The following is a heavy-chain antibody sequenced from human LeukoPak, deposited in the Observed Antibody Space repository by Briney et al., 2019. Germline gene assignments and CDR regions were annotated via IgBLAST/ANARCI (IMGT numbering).Heavy chain of an antibody. D-gene: IGHD2-15*01. V-gene: IGHV4-34*01. CDR3: ARGRRGVVAATFLDY. CDR2: INHSGST. J-gene: IGHJ4*02. CDR1: GGSFRGYY. Sequence: SETLSLTCAVYGGSFRGYYWSGIRQPPGKGLEGIGEINHSGSTNYNPSLKSRVTISVDTSKNQFSLKLSSVTAADTAVYYCARGRRGVVAATFLDYWGQGTLVTVSS.